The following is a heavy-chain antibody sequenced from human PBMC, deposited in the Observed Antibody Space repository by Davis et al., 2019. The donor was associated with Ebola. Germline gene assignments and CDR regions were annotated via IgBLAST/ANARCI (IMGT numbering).Heavy chain of an antibody. CDR2: IWYDGSNK. J-gene: IGHJ4*02. CDR1: GFIFSNYG. D-gene: IGHD2-21*01. V-gene: IGHV3-33*08. CDR3: ASSIDELELNY. Sequence: GESLKISCAASGFIFSNYGMHWVRQAPGKGLEWVAVIWYDGSNKYYADSVKGRFTISRDNSKNTLYLQMNSLRAEDTAVYYCASSIDELELNYWGQGTLVTVSS.